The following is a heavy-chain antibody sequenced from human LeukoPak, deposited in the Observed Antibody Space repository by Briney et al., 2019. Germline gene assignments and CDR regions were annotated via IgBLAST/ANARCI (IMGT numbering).Heavy chain of an antibody. J-gene: IGHJ4*02. CDR2: IRYDGSNK. CDR1: GFTFSSYG. CDR3: AKDTPAYDSSGYYYPYLDY. D-gene: IGHD3-22*01. V-gene: IGHV3-30*02. Sequence: PGGSLRLSCAASGFTFSSYGMHWVRQAPGKGLEWATFIRYDGSNKHYTDSVKGRFTISRDNSKNTLYLQLNNLRAEDTAVYYCAKDTPAYDSSGYYYPYLDYWGRGTLVTVSS.